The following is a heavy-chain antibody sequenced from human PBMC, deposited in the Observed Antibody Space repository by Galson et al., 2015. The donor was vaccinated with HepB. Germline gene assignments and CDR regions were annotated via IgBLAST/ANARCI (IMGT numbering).Heavy chain of an antibody. V-gene: IGHV1-69*13. CDR3: AREVGAVAGFDY. CDR1: GGTFSSYA. J-gene: IGHJ4*02. Sequence: SVKVSCKASGGTFSSYAISWVRQAPGQGLEWMGGIIPIFGTANYAQKFQGRVTITADESTSTAYMELSSLRSEDTAVYYCAREVGAVAGFDYWGQGTLVTVSS. CDR2: IIPIFGTA. D-gene: IGHD6-19*01.